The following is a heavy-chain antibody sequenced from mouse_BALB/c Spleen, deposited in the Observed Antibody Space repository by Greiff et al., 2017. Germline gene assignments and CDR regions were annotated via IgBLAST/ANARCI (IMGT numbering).Heavy chain of an antibody. J-gene: IGHJ3*01. V-gene: IGHV3-8*02. CDR1: GDSITSGY. CDR2: ISYSGST. D-gene: IGHD2-4*01. CDR3: ARYAYDYALFAY. Sequence: EVQVVESGPSLVKPSQTLSLTCSVTGDSITSGYWNWIRKFPGNKLEYMGYISYSGSTYYNPSLKSRISITRDTSKNQYYLQLNSVTTEDTATYYCARYAYDYALFAYWGQGTLVTVSA.